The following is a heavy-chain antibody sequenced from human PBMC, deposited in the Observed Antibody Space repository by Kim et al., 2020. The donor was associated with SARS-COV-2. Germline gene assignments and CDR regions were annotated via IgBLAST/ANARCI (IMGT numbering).Heavy chain of an antibody. CDR2: IYYSGST. V-gene: IGHV4-31*03. D-gene: IGHD3-22*01. Sequence: SETLSLTCTVSGGSISSGGYYWSWIRQHPGKGLEWIGYIYYSGSTYYNPSLKSRVTISVDTSKNQFSLKLSSVTAADTAVYYCAREGKAYYYDSSGYYFGYYFDYWGQGTLVTVSS. J-gene: IGHJ4*02. CDR1: GGSISSGGYY. CDR3: AREGKAYYYDSSGYYFGYYFDY.